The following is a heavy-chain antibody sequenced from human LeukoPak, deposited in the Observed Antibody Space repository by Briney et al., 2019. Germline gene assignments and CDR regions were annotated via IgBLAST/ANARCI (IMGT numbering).Heavy chain of an antibody. D-gene: IGHD3-10*01. J-gene: IGHJ4*02. Sequence: GGSLRLSCAASGFTFDDYGMTWVRQAPGKGLEWVSGINWEGGSTGYADSVKGRFTISRDNAKKSLYLQMNSLRVEDTALYYCARRRVTVVRGVDITSYYFDYWGQGTPVTVSS. CDR1: GFTFDDYG. V-gene: IGHV3-20*04. CDR2: INWEGGST. CDR3: ARRRVTVVRGVDITSYYFDY.